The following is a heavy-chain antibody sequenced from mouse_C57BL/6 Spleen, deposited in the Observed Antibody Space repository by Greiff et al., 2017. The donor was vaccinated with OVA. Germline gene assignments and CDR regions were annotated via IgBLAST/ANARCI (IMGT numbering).Heavy chain of an antibody. CDR2: ISDGGSYT. V-gene: IGHV5-4*01. D-gene: IGHD2-5*01. CDR1: GFTFSSYA. CDR3: ARDEDYSNYVYFDV. Sequence: EVMLVESGGGLVKPGGSLKLSCAASGFTFSSYAMSWVRQTPEKRLEWVATISDGGSYTYYPDNVKGRFTISRDNAKNNLYLQMSHLKSEDTAMYYCARDEDYSNYVYFDVWGTGTTVTVSS. J-gene: IGHJ1*03.